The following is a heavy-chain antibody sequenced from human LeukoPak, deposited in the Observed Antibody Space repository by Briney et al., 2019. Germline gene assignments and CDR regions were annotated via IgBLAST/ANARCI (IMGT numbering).Heavy chain of an antibody. V-gene: IGHV3-30*18. CDR3: AKAAGRDSSGWYLDY. CDR1: GFTFSSYG. J-gene: IGHJ4*02. D-gene: IGHD6-19*01. Sequence: GGSLRLSCAASGFTFSSYGMHWVRQAPGKGLEWVAVISYDGSNKYYADSVKGRFTISRDNSKNTLYLQMNSLRAEDTAVYYCAKAAGRDSSGWYLDYWGQGPLVTVSS. CDR2: ISYDGSNK.